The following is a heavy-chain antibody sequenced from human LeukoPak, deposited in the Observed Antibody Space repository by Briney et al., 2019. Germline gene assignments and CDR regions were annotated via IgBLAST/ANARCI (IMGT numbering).Heavy chain of an antibody. CDR3: AKGHSGSRTGYFDY. J-gene: IGHJ4*02. Sequence: PGRSLRLSCAASGFTFDDYAMHWVRQAPGKGLEWVSGISWNSGSIGYADSVRGRFTISRDNAKNSLYLQMNSLRAEDTALYYCAKGHSGSRTGYFDYWGQGTLVTVSS. CDR1: GFTFDDYA. D-gene: IGHD5-12*01. CDR2: ISWNSGSI. V-gene: IGHV3-9*01.